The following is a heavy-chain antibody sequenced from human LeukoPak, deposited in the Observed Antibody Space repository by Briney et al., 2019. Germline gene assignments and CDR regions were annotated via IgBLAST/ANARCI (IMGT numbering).Heavy chain of an antibody. CDR3: ARALYYYGSGSYYY. CDR2: ISAYNGNT. D-gene: IGHD3-10*01. J-gene: IGHJ4*02. CDR1: GYTFTSYG. Sequence: ASVKVSCKASGYTFTSYGISWVRQAPGQGLEWMGWISAYNGNTNYAQKLQGRVTMTTDTSTSTAYMELRSLRSDDTAVYYCARALYYYGSGSYYYWGQGTLVTVSS. V-gene: IGHV1-18*01.